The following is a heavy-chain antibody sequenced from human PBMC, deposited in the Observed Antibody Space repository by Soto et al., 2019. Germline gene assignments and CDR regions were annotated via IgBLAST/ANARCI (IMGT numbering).Heavy chain of an antibody. CDR3: ARPDEGGYSSNHHYYYAMDV. CDR1: GGTFRSYS. V-gene: IGHV1-69*01. Sequence: QVQLVQSGAEVKKPGSSVNVSCKASGGTFRSYSISWVRQAPGQRLQWMRGIIPIFDITNYAQKFQGRVTITADESTSTAYMELSSLGSDDTAVYYCARPDEGGYSSNHHYYYAMDVWGQGTTVTV. CDR2: IIPIFDIT. J-gene: IGHJ6*02. D-gene: IGHD3-22*01.